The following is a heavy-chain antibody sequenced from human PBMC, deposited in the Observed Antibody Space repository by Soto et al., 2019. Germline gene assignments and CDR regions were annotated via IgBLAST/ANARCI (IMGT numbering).Heavy chain of an antibody. Sequence: SETLALTCTVSGGPISSCDYYWSWIRQPPGKGLEWIGYIYYSGSTYYNPSLKSRVTISVDTPKNQFSLKLSSVTAADTAVYCCARYSRGSFGNRGRGIVVTVGS. CDR2: IYYSGST. CDR1: GGPISSCDYY. V-gene: IGHV4-30-4*01. J-gene: IGHJ4*02. D-gene: IGHD6-13*01. CDR3: ARYSRGSFGN.